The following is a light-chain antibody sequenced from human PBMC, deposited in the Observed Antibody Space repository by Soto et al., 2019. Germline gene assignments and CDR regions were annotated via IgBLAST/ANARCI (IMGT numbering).Light chain of an antibody. CDR1: HIVSNN. CDR3: QQYTNWPLT. V-gene: IGKV3-15*01. CDR2: DAS. Sequence: EIVLTQSPATLSVSPGERATLSCRASHIVSNNLAWYQQKPGQAPRLLIYDASTRATGIPARFSGSGSGTEFTLTISSLQSVDFAVYYCQQYTNWPLTFGGGSKVEIK. J-gene: IGKJ4*01.